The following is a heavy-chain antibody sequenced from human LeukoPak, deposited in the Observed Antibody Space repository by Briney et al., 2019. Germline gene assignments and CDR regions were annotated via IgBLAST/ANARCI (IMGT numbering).Heavy chain of an antibody. J-gene: IGHJ3*02. CDR3: TRRAGTDSNGAFDI. CDR1: SGSFSAYY. D-gene: IGHD6-19*01. CDR2: INHSGST. Sequence: SETLSLTCAVYSGSFSAYYWSWIRQPPGKGLEWIGEINHSGSTNYNPSLKSRVTISVDKSKNQFSLNLSSVTAADTAVYYCTRRAGTDSNGAFDIWGQGTVVTVSS. V-gene: IGHV4-34*01.